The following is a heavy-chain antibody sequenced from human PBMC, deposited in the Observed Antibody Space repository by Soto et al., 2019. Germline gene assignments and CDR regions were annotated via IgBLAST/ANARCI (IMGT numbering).Heavy chain of an antibody. CDR1: GYTFTGYY. CDR3: ARERQQTNYYYGMDV. Sequence: ASVKVSCKASGYTFTGYYMHWVRQAPGQGLEWMGWINPNSGGTNYAQKFQGWVTMTRDTSISTAYMELSRLRSDDTAVYYCARERQQTNYYYGMDVWGQGTTVTVSS. V-gene: IGHV1-2*04. J-gene: IGHJ6*02. CDR2: INPNSGGT. D-gene: IGHD6-13*01.